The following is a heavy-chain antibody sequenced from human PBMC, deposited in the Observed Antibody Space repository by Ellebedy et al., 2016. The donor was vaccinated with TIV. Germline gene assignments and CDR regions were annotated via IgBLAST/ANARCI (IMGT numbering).Heavy chain of an antibody. Sequence: GESLKISCAASGFTFSSFAMHWVRQAPGKGLEWLSVISGSGGDTSYTDSVKGRFTITRDNSKNTLYLQMDRLRAEDTAVYYCAKGTSSGFNYDRVGSEYWGQGALVTVSS. CDR2: ISGSGGDT. CDR3: AKGTSSGFNYDRVGSEY. V-gene: IGHV3-23*01. CDR1: GFTFSSFA. D-gene: IGHD3-22*01. J-gene: IGHJ4*02.